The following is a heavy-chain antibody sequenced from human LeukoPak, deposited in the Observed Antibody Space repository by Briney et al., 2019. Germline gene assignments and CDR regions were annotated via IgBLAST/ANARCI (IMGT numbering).Heavy chain of an antibody. CDR2: IYTSGST. D-gene: IGHD4-17*01. CDR3: ARDQGSGDANFDY. J-gene: IGHJ4*02. V-gene: IGHV4-61*02. CDR1: GVSISSGSYY. Sequence: PSETLSLTCTVSGVSISSGSYYWSWIRQPAGKGLEWIGRIYTSGSTNYNPSLKSRVTISVDTSKNQFSLKLSSVTAADTAVYYCARDQGSGDANFDYWGQGTLVTVSS.